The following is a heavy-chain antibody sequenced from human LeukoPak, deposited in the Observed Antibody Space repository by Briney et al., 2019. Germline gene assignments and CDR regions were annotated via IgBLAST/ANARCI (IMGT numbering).Heavy chain of an antibody. Sequence: SLRLSCAASGFTFDDYAMHWVRQAPGKGVEWGSGISWNSGSIGYADSVKGRFTISRDNAKNSLYLQMNSLRAEDTAVYYCARADYYDSTWLFMDVWGQGTTVTVSS. CDR1: GFTFDDYA. J-gene: IGHJ6*02. D-gene: IGHD3-22*01. CDR3: ARADYYDSTWLFMDV. CDR2: ISWNSGSI. V-gene: IGHV3-9*01.